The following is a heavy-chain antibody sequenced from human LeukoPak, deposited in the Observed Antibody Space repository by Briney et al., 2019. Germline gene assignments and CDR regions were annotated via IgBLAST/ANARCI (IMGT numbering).Heavy chain of an antibody. Sequence: ETLSLTCTVSGGSISSYYWSWIRQPPGKGLEWMGIIYPGDSDTRYSPSFQGQVTISADKSISTAYLQWSSLKASDTAMYYCARRNSSSWNDAFDIWGQGTMVTVSS. D-gene: IGHD6-13*01. CDR2: IYPGDSDT. CDR3: ARRNSSSWNDAFDI. J-gene: IGHJ3*02. V-gene: IGHV5-51*01. CDR1: GGSISSYY.